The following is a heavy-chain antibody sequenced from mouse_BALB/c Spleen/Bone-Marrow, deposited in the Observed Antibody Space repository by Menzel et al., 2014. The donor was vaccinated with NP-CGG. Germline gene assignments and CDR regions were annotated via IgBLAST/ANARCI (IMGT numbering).Heavy chain of an antibody. CDR3: ARYDGNYDWYFDV. J-gene: IGHJ1*01. V-gene: IGHV3-8*02. CDR2: ISYSGST. CDR1: GDSITSGY. Sequence: VQLQQSGPSLVKPSQTLSLTCSVTGDSITSGYWNWIRKFPGNKLEYMGYISYSGSTYYNPSLKSQISITRDTSKNQYYLQLNSVTTEDTATYYCARYDGNYDWYFDVWGAGTTVTVSS. D-gene: IGHD2-1*01.